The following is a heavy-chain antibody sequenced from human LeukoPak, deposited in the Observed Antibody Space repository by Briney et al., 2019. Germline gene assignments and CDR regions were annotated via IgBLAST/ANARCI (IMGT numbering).Heavy chain of an antibody. CDR3: ASRNYGTYYYGSGSYYNDY. J-gene: IGHJ4*02. V-gene: IGHV5-51*01. CDR2: IYPGDSDT. Sequence: GESLKISCKGSGYSLTSYWIGWVRQMPGKGLEWMGIIYPGDSDTRYSPSFQGQVTISADKSISTAYLQWSSLKASDTAMYYCASRNYGTYYYGSGSYYNDYWGQGTLVTVSS. CDR1: GYSLTSYW. D-gene: IGHD3-10*01.